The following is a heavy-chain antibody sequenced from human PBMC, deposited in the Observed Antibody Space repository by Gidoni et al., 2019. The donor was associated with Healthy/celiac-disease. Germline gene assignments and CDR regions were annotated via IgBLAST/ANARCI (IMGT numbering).Heavy chain of an antibody. Sequence: VQLQRWGAGLLTPAETLSLTCAVYTGSLSGYYWSWLRQPPGKGLEWIGEINHSGSTNYNPSLKSRVTISVDTSKNQFSLKLSSVTAADTAVYYCARGKYSSSCYWNYWGQGTLVTVSS. CDR2: INHSGST. J-gene: IGHJ4*01. CDR3: ARGKYSSSCYWNY. D-gene: IGHD6-13*01. V-gene: IGHV4-34*01. CDR1: TGSLSGYY.